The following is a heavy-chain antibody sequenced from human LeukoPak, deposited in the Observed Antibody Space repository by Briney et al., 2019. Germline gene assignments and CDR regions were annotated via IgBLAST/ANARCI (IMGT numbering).Heavy chain of an antibody. Sequence: SETLSLTCAVSGGSISGYYWSWIRQPPGKGLEWIGCIFYTGNSRYNPSLKSRVTISVETSKNQFSLKLTPVTAADTAVYYCARVGNYDDWFDPWGQGTLVTVSS. CDR1: GGSISGYY. J-gene: IGHJ5*02. CDR3: ARVGNYDDWFDP. V-gene: IGHV4-59*01. CDR2: IFYTGNS. D-gene: IGHD3-3*01.